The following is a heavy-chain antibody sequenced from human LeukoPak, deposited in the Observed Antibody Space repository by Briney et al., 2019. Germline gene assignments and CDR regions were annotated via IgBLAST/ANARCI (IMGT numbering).Heavy chain of an antibody. V-gene: IGHV4-30-2*01. Sequence: KSSQTLSLTCTVSGGSISSGGYYWSWIRQPPGKGLEWIGYIYHSGSTYYNPSLKSRVTISVDRSKNQFSLKLSSVTAADTAVYYCARFLNTFGGVPDWGQGTLVTVSS. CDR1: GGSISSGGYY. CDR2: IYHSGST. CDR3: ARFLNTFGGVPD. J-gene: IGHJ4*02. D-gene: IGHD3-16*01.